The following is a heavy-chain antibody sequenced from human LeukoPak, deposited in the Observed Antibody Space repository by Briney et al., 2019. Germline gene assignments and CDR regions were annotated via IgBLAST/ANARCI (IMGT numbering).Heavy chain of an antibody. J-gene: IGHJ4*02. CDR2: FDPEDGET. D-gene: IGHD3-22*01. V-gene: IGHV1-24*01. CDR1: GYTLTELS. Sequence: ASVKVSCKVSGYTLTELSMHWVRQAPGKGREWMGGFDPEDGETIYAQKFQGRVTITADESTSTAYMELSSLRSEDTAVYYCARGIDYYDRSRARFDYWGQGTLVTVSS. CDR3: ARGIDYYDRSRARFDY.